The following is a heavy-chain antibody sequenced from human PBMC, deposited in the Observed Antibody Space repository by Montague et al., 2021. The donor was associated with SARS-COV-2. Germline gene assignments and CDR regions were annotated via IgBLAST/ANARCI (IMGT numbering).Heavy chain of an antibody. Sequence: SETLSLTCTVSGGSFCCYFWSWIRQSPGKGLEWIGYFYHSGGTKYNPSLKSRVTISGDTSKNQFSLKLSSVTTADTAVYYCARSGAVPMDWGQGTLVTVSS. J-gene: IGHJ4*02. CDR1: GGSFCCYF. D-gene: IGHD3-10*01. CDR2: FYHSGGT. CDR3: ARSGAVPMD. V-gene: IGHV4-59*13.